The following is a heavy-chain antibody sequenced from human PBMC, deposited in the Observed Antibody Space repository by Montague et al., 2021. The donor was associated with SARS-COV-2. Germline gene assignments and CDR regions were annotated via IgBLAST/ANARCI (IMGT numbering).Heavy chain of an antibody. J-gene: IGHJ5*02. CDR2: VFYSGDT. V-gene: IGHV4-59*12. CDR3: ARGDYCVDNKCYSGVWFS. Sequence: SETLSLTCSISGGSLSNYYWTWIRQSPGGSLEWIGYVFYSGDTSYNPSLRSRVAIALDTSNNHFSLKLTSVTGADTATYFCARGDYCVDNKCYSGVWFSWGRGIRVAVSS. D-gene: IGHD2-15*01. CDR1: GGSLSNYY.